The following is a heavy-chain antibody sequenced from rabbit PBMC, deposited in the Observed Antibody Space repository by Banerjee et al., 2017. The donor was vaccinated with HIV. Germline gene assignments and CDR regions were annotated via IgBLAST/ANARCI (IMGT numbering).Heavy chain of an antibody. J-gene: IGHJ4*01. V-gene: IGHV1S40*01. CDR2: INIVTGKS. CDR3: ARDLVAVIGWNFNL. Sequence: QSLEESGGGLVKPGASLTLTCKASGFPFSSDYDMCWVRQTPGKGLEWIACINIVTGKSVYASWALGRFIMSRTSSTTVTLQMTSLTVADTATYFCARDLVAVIGWNFNLWGPGTLVTVS. D-gene: IGHD1-1*01. CDR1: GFPFSSDYD.